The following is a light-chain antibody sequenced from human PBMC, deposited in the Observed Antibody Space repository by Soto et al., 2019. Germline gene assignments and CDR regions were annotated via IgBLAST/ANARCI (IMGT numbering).Light chain of an antibody. J-gene: IGLJ3*02. V-gene: IGLV2-14*01. CDR1: SSDVGGYNY. CDR2: EVS. CDR3: NSHERSNIQV. Sequence: QSALTQPASVSGSPGQSITISCTGTSSDVGGYNYVSWFQQHSGKAPKLMIYEVSRRPSGVSDRFTGSKSGNTASLTISGLQADDEADYYCNSHERSNIQVFGGGTKLTVL.